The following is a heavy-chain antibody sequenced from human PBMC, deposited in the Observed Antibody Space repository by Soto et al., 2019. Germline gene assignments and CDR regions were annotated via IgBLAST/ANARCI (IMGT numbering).Heavy chain of an antibody. Sequence: PSEALSLTCAVYGGSFSGYYWSWIRQPPWKGLEWIGEINHSGSTNYNPSLKSRVTISVDTSKNQFSLKLSSVTAADTAVYYCARGPLKNYDFWSGTKNWFDPWGQGTLVTVSS. J-gene: IGHJ5*02. CDR2: INHSGST. CDR1: GGSFSGYY. CDR3: ARGPLKNYDFWSGTKNWFDP. V-gene: IGHV4-34*01. D-gene: IGHD3-3*01.